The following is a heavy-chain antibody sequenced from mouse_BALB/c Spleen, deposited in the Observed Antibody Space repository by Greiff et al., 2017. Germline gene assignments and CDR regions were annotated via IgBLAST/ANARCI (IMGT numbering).Heavy chain of an antibody. CDR3: ARATGTKYFDY. Sequence: QVQLKQSGAELAKPGASVKMSCKASGYTFTSYWMHWVKQRPGQGLEWIGYINPSTGYTEYNQKFKDKATLTADKSSSTAYMQLSSLTSEDSAVYYCARATGTKYFDYWGQGTTLTVSS. CDR1: GYTFTSYW. D-gene: IGHD4-1*02. V-gene: IGHV1-7*01. J-gene: IGHJ2*01. CDR2: INPSTGYT.